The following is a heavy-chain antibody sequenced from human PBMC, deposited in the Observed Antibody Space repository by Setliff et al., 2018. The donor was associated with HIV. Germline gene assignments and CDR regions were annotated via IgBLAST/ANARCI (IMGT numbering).Heavy chain of an antibody. D-gene: IGHD5-18*01. J-gene: IGHJ4*02. CDR1: GGSISSHY. Sequence: SETLSLTCDVSGGSISSHYWSWIRQPPGKGLEWIGYIYYSGSTNYNPSLKSRVTISIDTSKNQFSLKLSSVTAADTAVYYCARAAYSYGHLYFDYWGQGTLVTVSS. CDR3: ARAAYSYGHLYFDY. CDR2: IYYSGST. V-gene: IGHV4-59*11.